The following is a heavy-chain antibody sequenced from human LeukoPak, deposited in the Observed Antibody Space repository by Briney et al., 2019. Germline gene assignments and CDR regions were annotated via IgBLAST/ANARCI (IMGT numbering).Heavy chain of an antibody. CDR3: AKDGIGYSYGN. CDR1: GGTFSSYA. Sequence: GASVKVSCKASGGTFSSYAISWVRQAPGQGLEWMGRIIPILGIANYAQKFQGRVTITADKSTSTAYMELSSLRSEDTAVYYCAKDGIGYSYGNWGQGTLVTVSS. J-gene: IGHJ4*02. D-gene: IGHD5-18*01. V-gene: IGHV1-69*04. CDR2: IIPILGIA.